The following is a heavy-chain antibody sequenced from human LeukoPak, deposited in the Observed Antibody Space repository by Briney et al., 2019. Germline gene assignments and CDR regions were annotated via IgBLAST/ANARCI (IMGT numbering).Heavy chain of an antibody. CDR1: GFTFSSYG. Sequence: GGSLRLSCAASGFTFSSYGMHWVRQAPGKGLEWVAVISYDGSNKYYADSVKGRFSISRDNSKNTLYLQMNSLRAEDTAVYYCVKVGGYCSGGSCPFDYWGQGTLVTVSS. CDR3: VKVGGYCSGGSCPFDY. J-gene: IGHJ4*02. V-gene: IGHV3-30*18. D-gene: IGHD2-15*01. CDR2: ISYDGSNK.